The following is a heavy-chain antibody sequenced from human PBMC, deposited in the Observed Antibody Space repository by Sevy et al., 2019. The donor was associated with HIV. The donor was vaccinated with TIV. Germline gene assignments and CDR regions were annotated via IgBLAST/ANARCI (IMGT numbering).Heavy chain of an antibody. CDR2: ISSSSSYI. CDR3: ARDLCSGGSCYSGFPDY. CDR1: GFTFSSYS. D-gene: IGHD2-15*01. Sequence: GGSLRLSCAASGFTFSSYSMNWVRQAPGKGLEWVSSISSSSSYIYYADSVKGRLTISRDNAKNSLYLQMNCLRAEDTDVYYCARDLCSGGSCYSGFPDYWGQGTLVTVSS. J-gene: IGHJ4*02. V-gene: IGHV3-21*01.